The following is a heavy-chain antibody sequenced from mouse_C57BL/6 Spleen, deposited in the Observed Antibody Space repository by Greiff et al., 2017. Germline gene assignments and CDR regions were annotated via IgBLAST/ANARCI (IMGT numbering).Heavy chain of an antibody. CDR3: ARGFSNYYGSSYWYFDV. Sequence: DVKLQESGPGLVKPSQSLSLTCSVTGYSITSGYYWNWIRQFPGNKLEWMGYISYDGSNNYNPSLKNRISITRDTSKNQFFLKLNSVTTEDTATYYCARGFSNYYGSSYWYFDVWGTGTTVTVSS. D-gene: IGHD1-1*01. V-gene: IGHV3-6*01. J-gene: IGHJ1*03. CDR1: GYSITSGYY. CDR2: ISYDGSN.